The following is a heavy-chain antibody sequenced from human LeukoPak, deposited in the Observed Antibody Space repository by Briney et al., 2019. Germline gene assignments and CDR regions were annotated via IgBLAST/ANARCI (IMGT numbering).Heavy chain of an antibody. Sequence: QPGGLRLSCAASGFTFSSYAMSWVRQAPGKGLEWVSAISGSGGSTYYADSVKGRFTISRDNSKNTLYLQMNSLRAEDTAVYYCAKLGPYYYGSGSYYNFDYWGQGTLVTVSS. D-gene: IGHD3-10*01. V-gene: IGHV3-23*01. CDR1: GFTFSSYA. CDR2: ISGSGGST. J-gene: IGHJ4*02. CDR3: AKLGPYYYGSGSYYNFDY.